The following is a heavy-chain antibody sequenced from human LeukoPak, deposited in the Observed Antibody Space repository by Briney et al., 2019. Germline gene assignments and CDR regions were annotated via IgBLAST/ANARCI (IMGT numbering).Heavy chain of an antibody. D-gene: IGHD6-13*01. CDR3: ARVIGMIAAAGTFDY. Sequence: GGSLRLSCAASGFTFSSYSMNWVRQAPGKGLEWVSSISSSSSYIYYADSVKGGFTISRDNAKNSLYLQMNSLRAEDTAVYYCARVIGMIAAAGTFDYWGQGTLVTVSS. CDR1: GFTFSSYS. V-gene: IGHV3-21*01. CDR2: ISSSSSYI. J-gene: IGHJ4*02.